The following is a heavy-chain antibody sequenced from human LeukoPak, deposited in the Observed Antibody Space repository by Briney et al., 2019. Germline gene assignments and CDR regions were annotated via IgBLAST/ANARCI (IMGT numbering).Heavy chain of an antibody. CDR2: IYHSGST. Sequence: SETLSLTCTVSGYSISSGYYWGWIRQPPGKGLEWIGSIYHSGSTYYNPSLKSRVTISVDTSKNQFSLKLSSVTAADTAVYYCAREDGDYGYWGQGTLVTVSS. D-gene: IGHD4-17*01. J-gene: IGHJ4*02. CDR1: GYSISSGYY. CDR3: AREDGDYGY. V-gene: IGHV4-38-2*02.